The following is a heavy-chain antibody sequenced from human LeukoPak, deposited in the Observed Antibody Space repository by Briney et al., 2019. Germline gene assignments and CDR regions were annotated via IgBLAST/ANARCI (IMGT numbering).Heavy chain of an antibody. CDR2: IKQDGSEK. CDR3: ARGHIVVVVAEFWFDP. CDR1: GFTFSSYW. Sequence: GGSLRLSCAASGFTFSSYWMSWVRQAPGKGLEWVANIKQDGSEKYYVDSVKGRFTISRDNAKNSLYLQMNSLRAEDAAVYYCARGHIVVVVAEFWFDPWGQGTLVTVSS. J-gene: IGHJ5*02. D-gene: IGHD2-15*01. V-gene: IGHV3-7*01.